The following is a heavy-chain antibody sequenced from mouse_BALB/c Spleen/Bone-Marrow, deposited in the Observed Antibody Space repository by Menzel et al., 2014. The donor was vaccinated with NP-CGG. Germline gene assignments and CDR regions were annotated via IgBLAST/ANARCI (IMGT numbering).Heavy chain of an antibody. Sequence: SGAELVNPGASVKLSCKASGYTFTSYYMYWVKQRPGQGLEWIGEINPSNGGTNFNEKFKSKATLTVDKSSSTAYMQLGSLTSEDSAVYYCTREGDSPFAYWGQGTLVTVSA. CDR1: GYTFTSYY. D-gene: IGHD2-13*01. CDR3: TREGDSPFAY. J-gene: IGHJ3*01. CDR2: INPSNGGT. V-gene: IGHV1S81*02.